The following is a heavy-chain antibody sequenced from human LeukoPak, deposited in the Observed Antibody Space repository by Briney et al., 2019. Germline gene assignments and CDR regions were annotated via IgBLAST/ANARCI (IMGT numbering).Heavy chain of an antibody. V-gene: IGHV3-48*01. Sequence: GGSLRLSCAASGFTFSSYSMNWVRQAPGKGLEWVSYISSSSSTIYYADSVKGRFTISRDNAKNSLYLQMNSLRAEDTAVYYCASGGSRAAGPTYFDYWGQGTLVTVSS. D-gene: IGHD6-13*01. CDR3: ASGGSRAAGPTYFDY. CDR2: ISSSSSTI. J-gene: IGHJ4*02. CDR1: GFTFSSYS.